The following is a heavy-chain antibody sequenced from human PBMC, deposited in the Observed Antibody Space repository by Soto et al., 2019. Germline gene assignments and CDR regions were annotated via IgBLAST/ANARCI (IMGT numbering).Heavy chain of an antibody. Sequence: ASVKVSCKASGYTFTDYAIHWVRQAPGQGLEWMGWINVGNGNTGYSRKFQGRVTNARDMSASTAYIEVTSLTSEDTAIYYCAREGAHYTPLDHWGQGALVTVSS. V-gene: IGHV1-3*01. J-gene: IGHJ4*02. CDR1: GYTFTDYA. CDR2: INVGNGNT. D-gene: IGHD2-15*01. CDR3: AREGAHYTPLDH.